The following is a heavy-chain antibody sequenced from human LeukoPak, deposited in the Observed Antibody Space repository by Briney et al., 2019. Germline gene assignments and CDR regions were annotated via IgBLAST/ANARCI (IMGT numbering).Heavy chain of an antibody. V-gene: IGHV3-74*01. CDR1: GFTFSSYW. Sequence: GGSLRLSCAASGFTFSSYWMHWVRQAPGKGLVWVSRINSDGSSTSYADSVKRRFTISRDNAKNTLYLQMNSLRAEDTAVYYCAKRRGLELLYYYYMDVWGKGTTVTVSS. CDR2: INSDGSST. J-gene: IGHJ6*03. D-gene: IGHD1-7*01. CDR3: AKRRGLELLYYYYMDV.